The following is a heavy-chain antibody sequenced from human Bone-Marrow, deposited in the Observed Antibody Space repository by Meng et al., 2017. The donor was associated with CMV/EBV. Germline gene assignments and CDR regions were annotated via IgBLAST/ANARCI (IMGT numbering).Heavy chain of an antibody. CDR3: ARGAGGGNFLNAFDI. CDR2: IIPILGIA. CDR1: GGTFSSYA. D-gene: IGHD4-23*01. Sequence: SVKVSCKASGGTFSSYAISWVRQAPGQGLEWMGGIIPILGIANYAQKFQGRVTITADKSTSTAYMELSSLRSEDTAVYYCARGAGGGNFLNAFDIWGQGTMVTVPS. J-gene: IGHJ3*02. V-gene: IGHV1-69*10.